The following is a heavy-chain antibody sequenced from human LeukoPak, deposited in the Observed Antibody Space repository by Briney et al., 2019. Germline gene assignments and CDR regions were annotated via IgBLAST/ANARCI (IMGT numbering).Heavy chain of an antibody. D-gene: IGHD1-26*01. V-gene: IGHV1-46*01. Sequence: GASVKVSCKASGYTFTSYYMHWVRQAPGQGLEWMGIINPSGGSTSYAQKFQGRVTMTRDTSTSTVYMELSSLRSEDTAVYYCARVDPIARLNSGSYSDDPWGQGTLVTVSS. J-gene: IGHJ5*02. CDR3: ARVDPIARLNSGSYSDDP. CDR1: GYTFTSYY. CDR2: INPSGGST.